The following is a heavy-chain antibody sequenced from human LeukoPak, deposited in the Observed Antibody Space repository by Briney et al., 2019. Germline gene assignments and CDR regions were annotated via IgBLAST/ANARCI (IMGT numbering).Heavy chain of an antibody. J-gene: IGHJ4*02. CDR3: ARARSAAGNFDY. CDR1: GGSISSGGYY. Sequence: SETLSLTCTVSGGSISSGGYYWSWIRQHPGKGLEWIGYIYYSGSTHYTPSLKSRVTISADTSKNQFSLKLSSVTAADTAVYYCARARSAAGNFDYWGQGTLVTVSS. CDR2: IYYSGST. D-gene: IGHD6-13*01. V-gene: IGHV4-31*03.